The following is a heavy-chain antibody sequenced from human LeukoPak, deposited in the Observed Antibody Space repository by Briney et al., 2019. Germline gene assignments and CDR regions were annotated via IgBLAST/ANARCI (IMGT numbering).Heavy chain of an antibody. CDR2: INHSGSA. CDR3: ARGVSRRTDYYDSSGYYPDY. V-gene: IGHV4-34*01. J-gene: IGHJ4*02. D-gene: IGHD3-22*01. CDR1: GGSFSGYY. Sequence: SETLSLTCAVYGGSFSGYYWSWIRQPPGKGLEWIGEINHSGSANYNPSLKSRVTISVDTSKNQFSLKLSSVTAADTAVYYCARGVSRRTDYYDSSGYYPDYWGQGTLVTVSS.